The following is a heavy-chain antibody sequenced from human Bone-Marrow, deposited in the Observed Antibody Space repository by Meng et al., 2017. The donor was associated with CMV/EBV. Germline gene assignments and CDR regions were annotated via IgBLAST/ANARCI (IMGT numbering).Heavy chain of an antibody. D-gene: IGHD6-13*01. V-gene: IGHV3-23*03. CDR1: GFTFSSYA. CDR3: AKVGIAAPWYGLDV. J-gene: IGHJ6*02. CDR2: IYSGGSST. Sequence: GESLKISCAASGFTFSSYAMSWVRQAPGKGLEWVSVIYSGGSSTYYADSVKGRFTISRDNSKNTLYLQMNSLRAEDTAVYYCAKVGIAAPWYGLDVWGQGTKVTAP.